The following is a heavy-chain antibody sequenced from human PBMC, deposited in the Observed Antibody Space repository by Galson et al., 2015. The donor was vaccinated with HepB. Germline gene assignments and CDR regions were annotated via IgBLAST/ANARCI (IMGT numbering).Heavy chain of an antibody. CDR3: ARAGHCSSTSCPHGIYFDS. Sequence: SLRLSCAASGFTFSSFWMSWVRQAPGKGLQWVANIKADGSEENYVDSVRGRFTISRDKAKHSLYLQMNSLTLEDTAAYYCARAGHCSSTSCPHGIYFDSWGQGTLVTVS. V-gene: IGHV3-7*01. CDR2: IKADGSEE. J-gene: IGHJ4*02. CDR1: GFTFSSFW. D-gene: IGHD2-2*01.